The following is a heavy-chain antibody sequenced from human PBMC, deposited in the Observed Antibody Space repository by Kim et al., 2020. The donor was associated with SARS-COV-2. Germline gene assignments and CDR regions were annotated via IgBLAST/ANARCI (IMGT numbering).Heavy chain of an antibody. J-gene: IGHJ4*02. V-gene: IGHV4-4*07. CDR3: ARREGGVNYFDQ. CDR1: GGSISSYY. D-gene: IGHD1-26*01. Sequence: SETLSLTCTVSGGSISSYYCNWIRQPAGRGLEWIGRIYASGRTDYNPSLKSRVTMSVDTSKNQFSLRLSSVTAADTAVYYCARREGGVNYFDQWGQGTLV. CDR2: IYASGRT.